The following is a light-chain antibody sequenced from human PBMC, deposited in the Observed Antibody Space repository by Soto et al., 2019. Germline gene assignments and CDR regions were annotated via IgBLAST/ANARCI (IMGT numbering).Light chain of an antibody. CDR2: AAS. V-gene: IGKV1-39*01. CDR1: ESIRTW. Sequence: DIQMTQSPSTLSASVGDRVTITCRASESIRTWLAWYQHKPGKAPKFLIYAASSLQSGVPSRFSGIGSGTDFTLSISSLQPEDFATYYCQQSYSGPLTFGGGTKVDIK. J-gene: IGKJ4*01. CDR3: QQSYSGPLT.